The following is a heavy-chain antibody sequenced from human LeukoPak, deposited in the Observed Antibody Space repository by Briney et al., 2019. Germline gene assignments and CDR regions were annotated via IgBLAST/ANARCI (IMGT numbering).Heavy chain of an antibody. Sequence: PGGSLRLSCAASGFTVSSNYMSWVRQAPGKGLEWVSVIYSGGSTYFADSVKGRFTISRDYSKNTLYLQMNSLRIEDTAVYYCAKGGKYDILTGFPRSRLLGDYWGQGTLVTVSS. J-gene: IGHJ4*02. D-gene: IGHD3-9*01. V-gene: IGHV3-53*05. CDR2: IYSGGST. CDR3: AKGGKYDILTGFPRSRLLGDY. CDR1: GFTVSSNY.